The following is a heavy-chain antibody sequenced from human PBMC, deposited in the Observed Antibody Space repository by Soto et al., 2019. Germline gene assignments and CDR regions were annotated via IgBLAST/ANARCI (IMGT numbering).Heavy chain of an antibody. Sequence: GGSLRLSCAASGFIFSGYRLTWVRQAPGKGLEWISAISTNSRYTYYADSVEGRFTVSRDNSKNSLYLQMDNLRAEDTAEYYRQNKNEIAYYYGLDGWGQGTTATVSS. V-gene: IGHV3-21*01. CDR3: QNKNEIAYYYGLDG. CDR2: ISTNSRYT. J-gene: IGHJ6*02. CDR1: GFIFSGYR. D-gene: IGHD1-1*01.